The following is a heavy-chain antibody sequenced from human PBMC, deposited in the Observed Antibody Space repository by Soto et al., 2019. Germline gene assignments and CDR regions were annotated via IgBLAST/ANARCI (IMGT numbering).Heavy chain of an antibody. CDR3: ARGPYYYDSSGYHLY. CDR2: IIPIFGTA. CDR1: GGTFSSYA. Sequence: SVKVSCKASGGTFSSYAISWVRQAPGQGLEWMGGIIPIFGTANYAQKFQGRVTITADESTSTAYMELSSLRSEDTAVYYCARGPYYYDSSGYHLYWGQGTLVTVSS. V-gene: IGHV1-69*13. D-gene: IGHD3-22*01. J-gene: IGHJ4*02.